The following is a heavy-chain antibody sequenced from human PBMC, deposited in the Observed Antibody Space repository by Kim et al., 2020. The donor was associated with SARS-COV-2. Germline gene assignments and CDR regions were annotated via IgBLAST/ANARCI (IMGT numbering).Heavy chain of an antibody. CDR2: IIPILGIA. J-gene: IGHJ6*02. CDR1: GGTFSSYT. Sequence: SVKVSCKASGGTFSSYTISWVRQAPGQGLEWMGRIIPILGIANYAQKFQGRVTITADKSTSTAYMELSSLRSEDTAVYYCASLPGHYGSGTTGRRYYYGMDVWGQGTTVTVSS. V-gene: IGHV1-69*02. CDR3: ASLPGHYGSGTTGRRYYYGMDV. D-gene: IGHD3-10*01.